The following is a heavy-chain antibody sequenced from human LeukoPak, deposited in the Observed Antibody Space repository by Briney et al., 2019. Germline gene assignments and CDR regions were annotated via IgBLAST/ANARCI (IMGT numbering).Heavy chain of an antibody. V-gene: IGHV3-23*01. J-gene: IGHJ3*01. CDR3: ARDPNGDYIGAFDF. D-gene: IGHD4-17*01. CDR1: GFTFSSYA. Sequence: GGSLRLSCGASGFTFSSYAMARVRQAPGKGLEWVSAIRGTGSSTYYADSVKGRFTISRDNSKNTLYLQMNSLRAEDTALYFCARDPNGDYIGAFDFLGQGTVVTVSS. CDR2: IRGTGSST.